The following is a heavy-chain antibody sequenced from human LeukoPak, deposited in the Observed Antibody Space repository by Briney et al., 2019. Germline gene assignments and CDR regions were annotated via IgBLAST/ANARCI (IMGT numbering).Heavy chain of an antibody. CDR2: ISGSGGST. V-gene: IGHV3-23*01. CDR1: GFTFSSHA. D-gene: IGHD1-7*01. J-gene: IGHJ4*02. Sequence: PGGSLRLSCAASGFTFSSHAMSWVRQAPGKGLEWVSAISGSGGSTYYADSVKGRFTISRDNSKNTLYLQMNSLRAEDTAVYYCAKVGTGTGASFDYWGQGTLVTVSS. CDR3: AKVGTGTGASFDY.